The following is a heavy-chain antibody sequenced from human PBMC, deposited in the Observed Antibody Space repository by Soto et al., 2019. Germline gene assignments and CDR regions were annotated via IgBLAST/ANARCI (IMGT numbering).Heavy chain of an antibody. CDR2: ISYDGSEK. J-gene: IGHJ6*02. D-gene: IGHD3-3*01. CDR1: GFTFNNSG. V-gene: IGHV3-30*03. CDR3: TTVPLWSHSYYGMDV. Sequence: GGSLRLSCRVSGFTFNNSGIHLVRQAPGKGLEWMAVISYDGSEKHYADSMKGRLTISRDNSKDTLYLQMNTLKTEDTAVYYCTTVPLWSHSYYGMDVWGQGTTVTVSS.